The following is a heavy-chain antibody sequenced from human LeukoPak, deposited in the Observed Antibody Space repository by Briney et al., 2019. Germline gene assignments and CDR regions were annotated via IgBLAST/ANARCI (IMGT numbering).Heavy chain of an antibody. CDR1: GFTFSSYT. D-gene: IGHD6-13*01. J-gene: IGHJ4*02. CDR3: VRVVTTSSGWYHFDN. Sequence: PGGSLRLSCAVSGFTFSSYTMNWVRQTPGKGLEWVSSISSSGSYIYYADSVKGRFTISRDNVRNSLYLQLNSLKTEDTAVYYCVRVVTTSSGWYHFDNWGQGTLVTVSS. V-gene: IGHV3-21*04. CDR2: ISSSGSYI.